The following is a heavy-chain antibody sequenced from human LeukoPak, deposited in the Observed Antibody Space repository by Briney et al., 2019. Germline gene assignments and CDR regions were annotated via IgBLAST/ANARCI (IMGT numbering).Heavy chain of an antibody. J-gene: IGHJ5*02. CDR2: ISAYNGNT. Sequence: GASVKVSCKASGYTFTSYGISWVRQAPGQGLEWMGWISAYNGNTNYAQKLQGRVTMTTDTSTSTAYMELRSLRSDDTAVYYCARVQGSWYEENWFDPWGQGTLVTVSS. D-gene: IGHD6-13*01. CDR1: GYTFTSYG. CDR3: ARVQGSWYEENWFDP. V-gene: IGHV1-18*01.